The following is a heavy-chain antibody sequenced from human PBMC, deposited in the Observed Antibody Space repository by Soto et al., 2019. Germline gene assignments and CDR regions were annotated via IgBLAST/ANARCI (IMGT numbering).Heavy chain of an antibody. V-gene: IGHV3-21*01. CDR3: ARVRLYYYYMDV. CDR1: GFTFSSYG. Sequence: GGSLRLSCAASGFTFSSYGMHWVRQAPGKGLEWVSSISSSSSYIYYADSVKGRFTISRDNAKNSLYLQMNSLRAEDTAVYYCARVRLYYYYMDVWGKGTTVTVSS. CDR2: ISSSSSYI. J-gene: IGHJ6*03.